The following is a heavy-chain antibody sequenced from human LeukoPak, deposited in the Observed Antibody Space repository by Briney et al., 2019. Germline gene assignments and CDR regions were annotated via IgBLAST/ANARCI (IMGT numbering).Heavy chain of an antibody. J-gene: IGHJ3*02. CDR3: ARVRRYDSSGYAFDI. Sequence: KPGGSLRLSCAASGLTFSSYSMNWVRQAPGRGLEWVSSISSSSSYIYYADSVKGRFTISRDNAKNSLYLQMNSLRAEDTAVYYCARVRRYDSSGYAFDIWGQGTMVTVSS. V-gene: IGHV3-21*01. CDR1: GLTFSSYS. D-gene: IGHD3-22*01. CDR2: ISSSSSYI.